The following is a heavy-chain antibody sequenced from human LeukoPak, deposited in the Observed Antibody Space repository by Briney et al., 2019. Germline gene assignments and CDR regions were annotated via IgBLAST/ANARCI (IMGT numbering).Heavy chain of an antibody. CDR3: ARAPDLLWFGELSGAINNWFDP. CDR2: IIPIFGTA. Sequence: ASVKVSCKASGGTFSSYAISWVRQAPGQGLEWMGGIIPIFGTANYAQKFQGRVTMTRNTSISTAYMELSSLRSEDTAVYYCARAPDLLWFGELSGAINNWFDPWGQGTLVTVSS. D-gene: IGHD3-10*01. CDR1: GGTFSSYA. V-gene: IGHV1-69*05. J-gene: IGHJ5*02.